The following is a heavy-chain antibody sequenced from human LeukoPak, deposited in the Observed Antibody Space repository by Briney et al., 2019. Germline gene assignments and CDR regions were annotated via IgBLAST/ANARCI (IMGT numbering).Heavy chain of an antibody. D-gene: IGHD3-22*01. Sequence: SQTLSLTCAISGDSVSSNSAAWNWIRQSPSRGLEWLGRTYYRSKWYNDYAVSVKSRITINPDTSKNQFSLQLNSVTPEDTAVYYCARDGPSGYGSSVNWFDPWGQGTLVTVSS. CDR3: ARDGPSGYGSSVNWFDP. CDR2: TYYRSKWYN. CDR1: GDSVSSNSAA. V-gene: IGHV6-1*01. J-gene: IGHJ5*02.